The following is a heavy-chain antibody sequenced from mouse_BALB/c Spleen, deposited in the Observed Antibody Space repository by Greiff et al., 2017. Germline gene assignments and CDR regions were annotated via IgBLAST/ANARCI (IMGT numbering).Heavy chain of an antibody. CDR2: INSNGGST. V-gene: IGHV5-6-3*01. D-gene: IGHD4-1*01. Sequence: EVHLVESGGGLVQPGGSLKLSCAASGFTFSSYGMSWVRQTPDKRLELVATINSNGGSTYYPDSVKGRFTISRDNAKNTLYLQMSSLKSEDTAMYYCARHLGTFYAMDYWGQGTSVTVSS. CDR3: ARHLGTFYAMDY. J-gene: IGHJ4*01. CDR1: GFTFSSYG.